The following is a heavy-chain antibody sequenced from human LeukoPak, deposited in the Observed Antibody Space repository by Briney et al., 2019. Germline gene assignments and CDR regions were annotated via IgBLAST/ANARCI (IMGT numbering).Heavy chain of an antibody. D-gene: IGHD2-15*01. CDR3: ARRYCSGGSCYSDYFDY. CDR1: LGTLCRYT. CDR2: IILILGIA. J-gene: IGHJ4*02. Sequence: SVKVSCKDSLGTLCRYTISCVRQAPGRRLEWVVRIILILGIANYAPKFQGRVTITADKSTSTAYMELSSLRSEDTAVYYCARRYCSGGSCYSDYFDYWGQGTLVTVSS. V-gene: IGHV1-69*02.